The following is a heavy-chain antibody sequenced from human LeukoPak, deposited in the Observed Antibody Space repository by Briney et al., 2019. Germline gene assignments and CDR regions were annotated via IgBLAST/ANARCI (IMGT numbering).Heavy chain of an antibody. J-gene: IGHJ4*02. CDR3: AKDRHILTGYYTFTDY. D-gene: IGHD3-9*01. Sequence: GGSLRLSCAASGFTFSSYGMHWVRQAPGKGLEWVAFIRYDGSNKYYADSVKGRFTISRDNSKNTLYLQMNSLRAEDTAVYYCAKDRHILTGYYTFTDYWGQGTLVTVSS. CDR2: IRYDGSNK. V-gene: IGHV3-30*02. CDR1: GFTFSSYG.